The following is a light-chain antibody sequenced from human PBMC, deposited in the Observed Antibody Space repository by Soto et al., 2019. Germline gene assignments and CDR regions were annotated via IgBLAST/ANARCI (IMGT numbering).Light chain of an antibody. Sequence: VLTQPPSVSGAPGQRVTISCTGSSSNIGAGYDVHWYQQLPGTAPKLLIYGNSNRPSGVPDRFSGSKSGTSASLAITGLQAEDEADYYCQSYDSSLSGGVFGGGTQLTVL. CDR2: GNS. CDR3: QSYDSSLSGGV. V-gene: IGLV1-40*01. J-gene: IGLJ2*01. CDR1: SSNIGAGYD.